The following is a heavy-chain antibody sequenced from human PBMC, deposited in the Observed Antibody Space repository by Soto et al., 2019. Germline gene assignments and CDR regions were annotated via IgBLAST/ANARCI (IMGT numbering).Heavy chain of an antibody. CDR1: GGTFSTYP. CDR3: ARGPSNSTGWYIWFDP. D-gene: IGHD6-19*01. CDR2: IIPKFGTT. J-gene: IGHJ5*02. V-gene: IGHV1-69*13. Sequence: ASVKVSCKVSGGTFSTYPINWVRQAPGQGLEFMGGIIPKFGTTNYAQKFRGTVTITADESTSTAYMELNNLRSEDTAVYYCARGPSNSTGWYIWFDPWGQGTLVTVYS.